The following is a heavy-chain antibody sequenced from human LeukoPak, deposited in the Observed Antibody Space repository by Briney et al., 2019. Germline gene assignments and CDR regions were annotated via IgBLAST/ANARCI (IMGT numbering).Heavy chain of an antibody. CDR2: IIPIFGTA. V-gene: IGHV1-69*05. J-gene: IGHJ2*01. CDR3: ARGHWVYWYFDL. CDR1: GYTFTSYG. Sequence: GASVKVSCKASGYTFTSYGIRWVRQAPGQGLEWMGGIIPIFGTANYAQKFQGRVTITTDESTSTAYMELSSLRSEDTAVYYCARGHWVYWYFDLWGRGTLVTVSS. D-gene: IGHD7-27*01.